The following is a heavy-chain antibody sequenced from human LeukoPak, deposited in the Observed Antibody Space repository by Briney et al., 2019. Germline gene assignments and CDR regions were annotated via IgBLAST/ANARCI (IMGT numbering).Heavy chain of an antibody. J-gene: IGHJ5*02. Sequence: SETLSFTCTVSGVSIKNHYWSWIRQPPGKGLEWIANIYYAGSSNYNPSLKSRVSVSIDASKNHLSLQLTSVTAADTAIYYCARQTVIIPTGMEGPWFDPWGQGTLVAVSS. D-gene: IGHD2/OR15-2a*01. CDR2: IYYAGSS. CDR1: GVSIKNHY. V-gene: IGHV4-59*08. CDR3: ARQTVIIPTGMEGPWFDP.